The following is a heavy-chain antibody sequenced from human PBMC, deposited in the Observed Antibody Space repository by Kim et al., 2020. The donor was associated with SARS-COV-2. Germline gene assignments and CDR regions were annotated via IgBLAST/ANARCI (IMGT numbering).Heavy chain of an antibody. CDR2: IYYSGST. CDR1: GGSISSSSYY. J-gene: IGHJ4*02. V-gene: IGHV4-39*01. D-gene: IGHD2-2*01. CDR3: ARLTGCSSTSCHLDY. Sequence: SETLSLTCTVSGGSISSSSYYWGWIPQPPGKGLEWIGSIYYSGSTYYNPSLKSRVTISVDTTKNQFSLKLTSVTAADTAVYSCARLTGCSSTSCHLDYWGQGTLVPVSS.